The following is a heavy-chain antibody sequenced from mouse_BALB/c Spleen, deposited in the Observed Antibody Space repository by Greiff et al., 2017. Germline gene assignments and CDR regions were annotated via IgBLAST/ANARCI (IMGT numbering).Heavy chain of an antibody. CDR3: ARWGPYYGNSYYYAMDY. CDR1: GFNIKDTY. CDR2: IDPANGNT. V-gene: IGHV14-3*02. J-gene: IGHJ4*01. Sequence: VQLQQSGVELVKPGASVKLSCTASGFNIKDTYMHWVKQRPEQGLEWIGRIDPANGNTKYDPKFQGKATITADTSSNTAYLQLSSLTSEDTAVYYCARWGPYYGNSYYYAMDYWGQGTSVTVSS. D-gene: IGHD2-10*01.